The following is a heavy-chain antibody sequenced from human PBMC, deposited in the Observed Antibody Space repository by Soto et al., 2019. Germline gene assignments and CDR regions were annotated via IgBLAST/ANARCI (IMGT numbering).Heavy chain of an antibody. CDR1: GYTLTSHY. D-gene: IGHD2-2*01. CDR2: INPSVSST. V-gene: IGHV1-46*01. Sequence: ASVKVSCKASGYTLTSHYMHWVRQAPGQGLEWMGRINPSVSSTRHAQKFQGRVTMTTDTSTGTVYMELSSLRSEDTAVYYCAKSSRQYASAIQAFFDPWGLGTLVTVSS. J-gene: IGHJ5*02. CDR3: AKSSRQYASAIQAFFDP.